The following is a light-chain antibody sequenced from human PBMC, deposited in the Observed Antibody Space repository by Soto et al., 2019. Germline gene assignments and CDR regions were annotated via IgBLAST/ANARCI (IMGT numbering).Light chain of an antibody. CDR1: QSVGSN. J-gene: IGKJ2*01. Sequence: EIVLTQSPGTLSVSPGERATLSCRASQSVGSNLAWYQQKPGQAPRLLIYGASTRGTGVPARFSGSGSGTEFTLTISSLQSEDFAVYYCQQYSDWPPYTFGQGTKLEIK. CDR3: QQYSDWPPYT. CDR2: GAS. V-gene: IGKV3-15*01.